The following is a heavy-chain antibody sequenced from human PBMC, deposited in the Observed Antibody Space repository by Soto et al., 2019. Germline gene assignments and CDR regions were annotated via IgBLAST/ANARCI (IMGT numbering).Heavy chain of an antibody. Sequence: GESLKISCKTSGYSFTSYWIGWVRQMPGKGMEWMGNIYPGDSDTRYSPSFQGQVTITVDKSINTAYLQWSRLKASDTAIYYCARQRLWGTSGYYYFENWGQGTLVTVSS. V-gene: IGHV5-51*01. D-gene: IGHD3-22*01. CDR1: GYSFTSYW. CDR2: IYPGDSDT. J-gene: IGHJ4*02. CDR3: ARQRLWGTSGYYYFEN.